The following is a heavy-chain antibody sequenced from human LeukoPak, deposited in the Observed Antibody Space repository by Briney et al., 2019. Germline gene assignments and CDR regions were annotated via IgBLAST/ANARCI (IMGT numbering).Heavy chain of an antibody. V-gene: IGHV3-48*01. CDR1: GFTFSTYS. CDR3: ARDAYCGGDCSNSPIFDI. Sequence: GGSLRLSCAASGFTFSTYSMNWVRQAPGKGLEWVSYISSSSSIYYADSVKCRFTISRDNAKKSLYLKMNRLRAEDKAVYNCARDAYCGGDCSNSPIFDIWGQGTMVTVSS. CDR2: ISSSSSI. J-gene: IGHJ3*02. D-gene: IGHD2-21*02.